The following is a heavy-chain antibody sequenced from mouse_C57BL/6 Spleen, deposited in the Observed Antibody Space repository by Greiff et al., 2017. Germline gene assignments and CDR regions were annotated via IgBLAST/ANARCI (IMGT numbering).Heavy chain of an antibody. CDR2: INPYNGGT. V-gene: IGHV1-19*01. D-gene: IGHD1-1*01. CDR1: GYTFTDYY. Sequence: VQLQQSGPVLVKPGASVKMSCKASGYTFTDYYMNWVKQSHGKSLEWIGVINPYNGGTSYNQKFKGKATLTVAKSSSTAYMELNSLTSEDSAVYYCARYYGSSYYFDYWGQGTTLTVSS. J-gene: IGHJ2*01. CDR3: ARYYGSSYYFDY.